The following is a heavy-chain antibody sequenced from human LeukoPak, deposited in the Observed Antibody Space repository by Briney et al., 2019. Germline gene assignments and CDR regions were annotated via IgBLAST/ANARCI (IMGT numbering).Heavy chain of an antibody. D-gene: IGHD3-10*01. J-gene: IGHJ6*04. CDR2: IYHSGST. CDR1: GGSISSGGYS. CDR3: ARGITMVRGVIRHYYYYGMDV. Sequence: SETLSLTCAVSGGSISSGGYSWSWIRQPPGKGLEWIGYIYHSGSTYYNPSLKSRVTISVDRSKNQFSLKLCSVTAADTAVYYCARGITMVRGVIRHYYYYGMDVWGKGTTVTVSS. V-gene: IGHV4-30-2*01.